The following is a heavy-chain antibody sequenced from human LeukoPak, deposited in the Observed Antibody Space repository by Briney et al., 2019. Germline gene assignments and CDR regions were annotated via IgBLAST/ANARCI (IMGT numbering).Heavy chain of an antibody. V-gene: IGHV4-59*01. CDR2: IYYSGST. J-gene: IGHJ4*02. Sequence: SETLSLTCSVSGDSITGYYWGWIRQPPGKGLEWIGYIYYSGSTNYNPSLKSRVTISVDTSKNQFSLKLSSVTAADTAVYYCAVMATMNRNFDYWGQGTLVTVSS. CDR1: GDSITGYY. D-gene: IGHD5-24*01. CDR3: AVMATMNRNFDY.